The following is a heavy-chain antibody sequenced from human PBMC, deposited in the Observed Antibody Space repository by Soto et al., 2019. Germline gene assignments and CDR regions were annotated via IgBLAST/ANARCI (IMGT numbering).Heavy chain of an antibody. V-gene: IGHV3-66*01. CDR3: AFGDILTGYYHFDY. J-gene: IGHJ4*02. D-gene: IGHD3-9*01. CDR1: GFTVNSNH. CDR2: IYSGGRT. Sequence: GGSLRLSCAASGFTVNSNHLSWVRQAPGKGLEWVSVIYSGGRTYYADSVKGRFIISRDNFNNTLYLQMNSLRAEDTAVYYCAFGDILTGYYHFDYWGQGTPVTVSS.